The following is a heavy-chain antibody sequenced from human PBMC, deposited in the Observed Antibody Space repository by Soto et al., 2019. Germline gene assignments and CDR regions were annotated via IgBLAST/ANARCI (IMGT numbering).Heavy chain of an antibody. J-gene: IGHJ6*02. V-gene: IGHV4-4*07. Sequence: PSETLSLTCTVAGGSISSYYWSWIWQPAGKGLEWIGRIYRSGDTDYNPSLKSRVSMSVDTSKNQFSLKVNSVTAADTAVYYCARGLSVFGVVLAHYYVMDVWGQGTTVTVSS. CDR1: GGSISSYY. D-gene: IGHD3-3*01. CDR2: IYRSGDT. CDR3: ARGLSVFGVVLAHYYVMDV.